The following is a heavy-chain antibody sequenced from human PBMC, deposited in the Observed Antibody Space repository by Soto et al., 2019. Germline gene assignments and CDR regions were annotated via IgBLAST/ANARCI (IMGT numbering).Heavy chain of an antibody. D-gene: IGHD5-12*01. Sequence: GGSLRLSCAASGFPFSTYPMNWVRQSPGRGLEWVSYISSSSNTVYYADSVKGRFTISRDNAKSSLYLQMNSLRDEDTAVYYCAREDRYSGYDYFDYWGQGALVTVSS. V-gene: IGHV3-48*02. CDR1: GFPFSTYP. CDR2: ISSSSNTV. J-gene: IGHJ4*02. CDR3: AREDRYSGYDYFDY.